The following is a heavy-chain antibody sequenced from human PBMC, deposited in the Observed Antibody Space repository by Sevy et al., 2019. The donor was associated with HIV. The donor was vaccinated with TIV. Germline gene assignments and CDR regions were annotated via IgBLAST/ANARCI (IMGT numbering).Heavy chain of an antibody. J-gene: IGHJ4*02. Sequence: ASVKVSCKASGYTFTSYGISWVRQAPGQGLEWMGWISTFNVNTNNAQKFQGRVTMTTDTSTSTAYMELTSLRSDGAAVYYCARDDCSSLSCHGSLLYWGQGTLVTVSS. CDR3: ARDDCSSLSCHGSLLY. CDR2: ISTFNVNT. CDR1: GYTFTSYG. V-gene: IGHV1-18*01. D-gene: IGHD2-2*01.